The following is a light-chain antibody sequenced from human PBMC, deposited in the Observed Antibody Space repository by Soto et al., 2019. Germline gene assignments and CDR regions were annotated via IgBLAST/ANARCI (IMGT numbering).Light chain of an antibody. Sequence: EIVLTQSPGTLSLSPGERATLSCRASQGVSSSYVAWYQSKPGQAPRLLLYGTSSRATCIPARFSGSGSGTDSSLTISILVPEDFAVYYCQQYGSSFTFSPGTKVDIK. CDR2: GTS. V-gene: IGKV3-20*01. CDR3: QQYGSSFT. CDR1: QGVSSSY. J-gene: IGKJ3*01.